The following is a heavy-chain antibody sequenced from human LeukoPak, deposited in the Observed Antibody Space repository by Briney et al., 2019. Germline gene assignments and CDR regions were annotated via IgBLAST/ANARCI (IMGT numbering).Heavy chain of an antibody. CDR1: GYTFTSYD. CDR3: ARDYRRGVGAPGY. CDR2: ISVYNGNT. J-gene: IGHJ4*02. D-gene: IGHD1-26*01. Sequence: ASVRVSCKASGYTFTSYDINWVRQATGQGLEWMGWISVYNGNTNYAQKLQGRVTMTTDTSTSTAYMELRSVRSDDTAVYYCARDYRRGVGAPGYWGEGTLVTVSS. V-gene: IGHV1-18*01.